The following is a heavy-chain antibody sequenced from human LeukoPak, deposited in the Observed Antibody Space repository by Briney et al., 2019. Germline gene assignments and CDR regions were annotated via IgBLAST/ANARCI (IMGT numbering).Heavy chain of an antibody. D-gene: IGHD3-22*01. Sequence: GGSLRLSCAASGFTFTSYAMSWVRQAPGKGLEWVSAISGSGGSTYYADSVKGRFTISRDNSKNTLYLQMNSLRAEDTAVYYCAKDREYYDSSGYSWGQGTLVTVSS. CDR2: ISGSGGST. CDR1: GFTFTSYA. J-gene: IGHJ5*02. V-gene: IGHV3-23*01. CDR3: AKDREYYDSSGYS.